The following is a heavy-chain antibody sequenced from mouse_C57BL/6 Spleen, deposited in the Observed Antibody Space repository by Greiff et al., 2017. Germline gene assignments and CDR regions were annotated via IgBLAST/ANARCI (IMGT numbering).Heavy chain of an antibody. Sequence: VQLQQSGAELVRPGASVTLSCKASGYTFTDYEMHWVKQTPVHGLEWIGAIDPETGGTAYNQKFKGKAILTADKSSSTAYMELRSLTSEDSAVYYCTRPHRRGYFDVWGTGTTVTVSS. CDR2: IDPETGGT. CDR1: GYTFTDYE. V-gene: IGHV1-15*01. J-gene: IGHJ1*03. CDR3: TRPHRRGYFDV.